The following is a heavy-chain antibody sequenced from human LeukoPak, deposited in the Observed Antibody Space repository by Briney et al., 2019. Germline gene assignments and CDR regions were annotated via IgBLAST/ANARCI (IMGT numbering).Heavy chain of an antibody. CDR1: GYIFTDYY. CDR3: ARDIRLTL. J-gene: IGHJ4*02. CDR2: INPKSGAT. V-gene: IGHV1-2*02. Sequence: ASPKVSCKASGYIFTDYYINWVRQAPGQGLEWVGWINPKSGATNFAQKFQGRVTMTRDTSISTSYLELRSLSADDSAVYYCARDIRLTLWGQGTLVTVSS. D-gene: IGHD3-9*01.